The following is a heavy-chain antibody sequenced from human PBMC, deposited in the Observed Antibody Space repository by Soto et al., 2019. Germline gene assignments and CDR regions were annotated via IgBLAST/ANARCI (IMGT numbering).Heavy chain of an antibody. V-gene: IGHV3-9*01. CDR2: ISWDSATV. CDR3: VQGRYPTMATPLDH. CDR1: GFTFDDCA. J-gene: IGHJ5*02. D-gene: IGHD3-9*01. Sequence: PGGSLRLSCSASGFTFDDCAMHWVRQAPGKGPGWVSGISWDSATVGYAESVKGRFTITRDDAKNSLYLQMDSLRREDTALYYCVQGRYPTMATPLDHWGQGTLVTVSS.